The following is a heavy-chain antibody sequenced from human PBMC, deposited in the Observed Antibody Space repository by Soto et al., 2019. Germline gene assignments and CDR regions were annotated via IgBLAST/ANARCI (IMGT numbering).Heavy chain of an antibody. CDR1: GYTFTSYG. CDR3: ARDTGLDYYYYYGMDV. V-gene: IGHV1-18*01. CDR2: ISAYNGNT. J-gene: IGHJ6*02. Sequence: QVQLVQSGAEVKKPGASVKVSCKASGYTFTSYGISWVRQAPGQGLDWMGWISAYNGNTNYALKLEGRVTMTTDTSTSTAYTKLRSLRTDDTAVYFCARDTGLDYYYYYGMDVWCQGTTVTVSS. D-gene: IGHD2-8*02.